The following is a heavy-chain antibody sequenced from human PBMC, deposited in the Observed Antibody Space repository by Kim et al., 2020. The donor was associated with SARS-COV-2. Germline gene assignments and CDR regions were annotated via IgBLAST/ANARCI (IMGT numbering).Heavy chain of an antibody. Sequence: GGSLRLSCAASGFTFSSYGMHWVRQAPGKGLEWVAVISYDGSNKYYADSVKGRFTISRDNSKNTLYLQMNSLRAEDTAVYYCAKGGGILTGYLVYYFDYWGQGALVTVSS. CDR1: GFTFSSYG. J-gene: IGHJ4*02. CDR3: AKGGGILTGYLVYYFDY. CDR2: ISYDGSNK. V-gene: IGHV3-30*18. D-gene: IGHD3-9*01.